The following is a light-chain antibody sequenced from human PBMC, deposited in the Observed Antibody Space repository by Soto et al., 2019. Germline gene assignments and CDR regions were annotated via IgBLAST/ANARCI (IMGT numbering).Light chain of an antibody. J-gene: IGLJ1*01. CDR3: QSYDRGLTAYV. V-gene: IGLV1-40*01. CDR1: SSNIGAGYE. Sequence: QSVLTQPPSVSGAPGQRVTIFCTGTSSNIGAGYEVHWYHQLPGTAPKFLVSGNDNRPSGVPDRLSASKSGTSGSLAITDLQAEDEGHYYCQSYDRGLTAYVFGTGTKLTVL. CDR2: GND.